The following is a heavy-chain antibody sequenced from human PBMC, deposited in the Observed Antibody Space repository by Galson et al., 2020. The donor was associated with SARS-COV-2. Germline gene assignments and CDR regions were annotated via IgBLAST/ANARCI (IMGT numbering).Heavy chain of an antibody. CDR2: IYYSGST. Sequence: SETLSLTCTGTGVYIRSYYWSWIRHPPGTGLEWIGNIYYSGSTNYNPTPKRRVPIPVDTSKNQFHLKLSSVTAADTAVYYCARAAETYYDFWSGYYNAPHFDYWGQGTLVAVSS. CDR1: GVYIRSYY. D-gene: IGHD3-3*01. V-gene: IGHV4-59*01. J-gene: IGHJ4*02. CDR3: ARAAETYYDFWSGYYNAPHFDY.